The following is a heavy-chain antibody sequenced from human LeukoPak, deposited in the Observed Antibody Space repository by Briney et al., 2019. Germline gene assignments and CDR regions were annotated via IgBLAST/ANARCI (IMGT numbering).Heavy chain of an antibody. J-gene: IGHJ3*02. CDR1: GASFSGYY. Sequence: PSETLSLTCAVYGASFSGYYWVWIRQPPGKGLEWIGEINDSGSTKYNPSVWSRVTISVDTSKNQFSLRLNSVTAADTAVYYCAKSNGYGLIDIWGQGTMVTVSS. CDR3: AKSNGYGLIDI. D-gene: IGHD3-22*01. CDR2: INDSGST. V-gene: IGHV4-34*01.